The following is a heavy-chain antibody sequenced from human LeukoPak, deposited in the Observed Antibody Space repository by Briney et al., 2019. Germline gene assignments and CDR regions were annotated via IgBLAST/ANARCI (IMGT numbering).Heavy chain of an antibody. D-gene: IGHD7-27*01. J-gene: IGHJ6*02. CDR1: GFKFSDFW. V-gene: IGHV3-7*01. Sequence: GGSLRLSCAASGFKFSDFWMSRVRQAPGKGPEWVANIKQDGREEHYVDSVKGRFTVSRDNARNSLFLQTNSLRVEDTAVYYCATYKNWVAGDVWGQGTTVSVSS. CDR3: ATYKNWVAGDV. CDR2: IKQDGREE.